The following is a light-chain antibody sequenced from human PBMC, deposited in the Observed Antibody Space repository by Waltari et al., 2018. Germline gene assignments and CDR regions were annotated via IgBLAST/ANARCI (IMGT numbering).Light chain of an antibody. CDR3: QSYDSSLSGVV. J-gene: IGLJ3*02. CDR2: VNN. CDR1: SPNNGAASG. V-gene: IGLV1-40*01. Sequence: QSVLTQPPSVSGAPGPRVTISCTGTSPNNGAASGVPWYHNLPGTAPKPLIYVNNNRPSGVSDRFSGSKSGTSASLAITGLQAEDEADYYCQSYDSSLSGVVFGGGTKVTVL.